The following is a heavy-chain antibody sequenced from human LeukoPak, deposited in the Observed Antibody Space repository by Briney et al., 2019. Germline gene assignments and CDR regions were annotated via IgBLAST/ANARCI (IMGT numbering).Heavy chain of an antibody. CDR3: ALRCSSTSCTSVWYFDL. CDR2: INHSGST. CDR1: GGSFSGYY. D-gene: IGHD2-2*01. V-gene: IGHV4-34*01. J-gene: IGHJ2*01. Sequence: SETLSLTCAVYGGSFSGYYWSWIRQPPEKGLEWIGEINHSGSTNYNPSLKSRVTISLDTSKNQFSLKLSSVTAADTAVYCCALRCSSTSCTSVWYFDLWGRGTLVTVSS.